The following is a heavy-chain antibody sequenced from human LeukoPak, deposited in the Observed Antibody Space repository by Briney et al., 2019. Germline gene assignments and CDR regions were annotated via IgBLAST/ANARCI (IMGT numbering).Heavy chain of an antibody. CDR2: INWNGGST. V-gene: IGHV3-20*04. CDR1: GFTFDDYA. Sequence: PGGSLRLSCAASGFTFDDYAMSWVRQAPGKGLEWVSGINWNGGSTGYADSVKGRFTISRDNAKNSLYLQMNSLRAEDTAVYYCARVCSGGSCFYTFDYWGQGTLVTVSS. J-gene: IGHJ4*02. D-gene: IGHD2-15*01. CDR3: ARVCSGGSCFYTFDY.